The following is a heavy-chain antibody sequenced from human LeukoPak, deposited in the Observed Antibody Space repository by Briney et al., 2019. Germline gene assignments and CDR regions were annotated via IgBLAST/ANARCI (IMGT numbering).Heavy chain of an antibody. J-gene: IGHJ4*02. CDR3: ARHSAYGDYIDY. D-gene: IGHD4-17*01. CDR1: GASITSSSFY. V-gene: IGHV4-39*01. Sequence: PSETLSLTCTVSGASITSSSFYWGWVRQSPGKGLDWIGSIYHSGKTYYNPSLKSRLTISVDSSKNRFSLKVTSLTAADTAVYHCARHSAYGDYIDYWGQGSLVTVPS. CDR2: IYHSGKT.